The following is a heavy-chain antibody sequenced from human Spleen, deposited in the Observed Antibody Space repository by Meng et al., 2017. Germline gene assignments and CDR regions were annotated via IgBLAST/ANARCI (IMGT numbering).Heavy chain of an antibody. V-gene: IGHV4-31*03. D-gene: IGHD4-17*01. CDR3: ARTGDYMFWSAFDI. Sequence: SETLSLTCTVSGGSISSGGYYWSWIRQHPGKGLEWIGYIYYSGSTYYNPSLKSRVTISVDTSKNQFSLKLSSVTAADTAVYYCARTGDYMFWSAFDIWGQGTMVTVSS. CDR2: IYYSGST. CDR1: GGSISSGGYY. J-gene: IGHJ3*02.